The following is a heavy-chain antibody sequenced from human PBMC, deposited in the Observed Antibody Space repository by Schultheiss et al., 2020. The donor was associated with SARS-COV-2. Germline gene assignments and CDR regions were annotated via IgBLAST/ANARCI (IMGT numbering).Heavy chain of an antibody. CDR2: IYYSGST. V-gene: IGHV4-31*03. CDR1: GGSISSTN. J-gene: IGHJ5*02. CDR3: ASEVIEGYCSGGSCFGAVHWFDP. D-gene: IGHD2-15*01. Sequence: SETLSLTCTVSGGSISSTNWSWIRQHPGKGLEWIGYIYYSGSTYYNPSLKSRVTISVDTSKNQFSLKLSSVTAADTAVYYCASEVIEGYCSGGSCFGAVHWFDPWGQGTLVTVSS.